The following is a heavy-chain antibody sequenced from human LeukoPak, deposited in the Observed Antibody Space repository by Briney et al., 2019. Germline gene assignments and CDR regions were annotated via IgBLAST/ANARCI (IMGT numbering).Heavy chain of an antibody. CDR3: ARDSPYCSGGSCPYYYGMDV. CDR1: GFTFNSYS. CDR2: ISSSSSYI. V-gene: IGHV3-21*01. Sequence: GGSLRLSCAASGFTFNSYSMNWVRQAPGKGLEWVSSISSSSSYIYYADSVKGRFTISRDNAQNSLYLQMNSLRAEDTAVYYCARDSPYCSGGSCPYYYGMDVWGQGTTVTVSS. J-gene: IGHJ6*02. D-gene: IGHD2-15*01.